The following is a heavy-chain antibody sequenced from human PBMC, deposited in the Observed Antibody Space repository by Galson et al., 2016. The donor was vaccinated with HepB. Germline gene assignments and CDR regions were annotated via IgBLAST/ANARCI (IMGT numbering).Heavy chain of an antibody. CDR3: AVGIVAPGRVFGMDV. CDR1: GYSFTSYW. CDR2: IHPADSDT. J-gene: IGHJ6*02. Sequence: QSGAEGKKPGESLTISCKGSGYSFTSYWIGWVRQMPGKGLEWMGIIHPADSDTRYSPSFEGQVTISADKSSSTAYLQWSSLRASDTGRYYCAVGIVAPGRVFGMDVWGQGTTVTVSS. D-gene: IGHD6-13*01. V-gene: IGHV5-51*01.